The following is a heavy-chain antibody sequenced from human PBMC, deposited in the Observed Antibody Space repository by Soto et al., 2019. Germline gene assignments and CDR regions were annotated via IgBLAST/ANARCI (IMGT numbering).Heavy chain of an antibody. CDR3: AKDRAAYYYGSGSYYINYYYYGMDV. D-gene: IGHD3-10*01. J-gene: IGHJ6*02. CDR2: ISGSGGST. V-gene: IGHV3-23*01. CDR1: GFTFSSYA. Sequence: GGSLRLSCAASGFTFSSYAMSWVRQAPGKGLEWVSAISGSGGSTYYADSVKGRFTISRDNSKNKLYLQMNSLRAEDTAVYYCAKDRAAYYYGSGSYYINYYYYGMDVWGQGTTVTVSS.